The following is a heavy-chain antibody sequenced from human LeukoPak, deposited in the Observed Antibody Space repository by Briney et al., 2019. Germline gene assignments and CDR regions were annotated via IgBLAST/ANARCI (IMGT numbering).Heavy chain of an antibody. V-gene: IGHV3-23*01. CDR3: AKGGKWDVTPFDY. CDR1: GFTFTRYS. J-gene: IGHJ4*02. D-gene: IGHD1-26*01. Sequence: GGSLRLSCAASGFTFTRYSMNWVRQAPGKGLEWVSTISGGGGSTYYADSVKGRFTISRDNSKNTLYLQVNSLRAEDTAVYYCAKGGKWDVTPFDYWGQGTLVTVSS. CDR2: ISGGGGST.